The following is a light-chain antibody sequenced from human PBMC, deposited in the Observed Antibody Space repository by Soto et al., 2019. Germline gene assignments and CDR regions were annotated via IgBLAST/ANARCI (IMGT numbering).Light chain of an antibody. CDR2: EVT. Sequence: QSALTQPPSASGSPGQSVTISCTGTSSDVGGYNYVSWYQQHPGKAPKLMIYEVTKRPSGVPDRFSGSKSDNTASLTVSGLQADEEADYYCSSFAGGNNLLFGGGTKLTVL. V-gene: IGLV2-8*01. J-gene: IGLJ2*01. CDR3: SSFAGGNNLL. CDR1: SSDVGGYNY.